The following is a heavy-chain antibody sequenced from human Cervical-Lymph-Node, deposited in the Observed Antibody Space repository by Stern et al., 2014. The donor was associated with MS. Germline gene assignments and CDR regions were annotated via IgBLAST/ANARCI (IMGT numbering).Heavy chain of an antibody. CDR2: ISAYNGTT. Sequence: QVQLVESGAEVKKPWASVSVSCKASGYTITSCGISWGRQAPGQGHELMGWISAYNGTTNYAQKLQGRVTMTTDTSTSTAYMELRSLRSDDTAVYYCARGLLGSENAFDIWGQGTMVTVSS. CDR3: ARGLLGSENAFDI. J-gene: IGHJ3*02. CDR1: GYTITSCG. V-gene: IGHV1-18*01. D-gene: IGHD2-15*01.